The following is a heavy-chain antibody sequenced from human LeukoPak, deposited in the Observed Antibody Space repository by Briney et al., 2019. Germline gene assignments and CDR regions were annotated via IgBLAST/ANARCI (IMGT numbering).Heavy chain of an antibody. V-gene: IGHV3-30-3*02. CDR3: AKQLGYCSDGSCCFPY. CDR2: ISYDGSNK. D-gene: IGHD2-15*01. CDR1: GFTFSSYA. J-gene: IGHJ4*02. Sequence: GGSLRLSCAASGFTFSSYAMHWVRQAPGKGLEWVAVISYDGSNKYYADSVKGRFTISRDNSKNTLYLQMNSLRAEDTAVYYCAKQLGYCSDGSCCFPYWGQGTLVTVSS.